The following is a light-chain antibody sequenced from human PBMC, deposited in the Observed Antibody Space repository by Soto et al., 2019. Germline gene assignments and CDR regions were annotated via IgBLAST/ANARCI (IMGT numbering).Light chain of an antibody. Sequence: EIVMTQSPATLSVSPGERATLSCRASQSVSSNLAWYQQKPGQAPRLLIYGASTRATGIPARFSGSGSGTEFTLTISSLQSEDFAVYYCQQYNNWPPWTFGRGSKVDI. V-gene: IGKV3-15*01. CDR2: GAS. CDR3: QQYNNWPPWT. CDR1: QSVSSN. J-gene: IGKJ1*01.